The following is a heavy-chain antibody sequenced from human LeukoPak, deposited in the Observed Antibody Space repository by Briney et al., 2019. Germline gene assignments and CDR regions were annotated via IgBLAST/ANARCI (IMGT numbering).Heavy chain of an antibody. CDR2: FDPEDGET. CDR1: GYTLTELS. V-gene: IGHV1-24*01. D-gene: IGHD3-10*01. J-gene: IGHJ5*02. Sequence: GASVKVSCKVSGYTLTELSMHWVRQAPGKGLEWMGGFDPEDGETIYAQKFQGRVTITTDESTSTAYMELSSLRSEDTAVYYCAREGHVGRPSGWFDPWGQGTLVTVSS. CDR3: AREGHVGRPSGWFDP.